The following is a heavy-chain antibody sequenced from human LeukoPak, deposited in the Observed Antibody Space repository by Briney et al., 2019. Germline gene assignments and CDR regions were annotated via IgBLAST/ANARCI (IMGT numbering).Heavy chain of an antibody. Sequence: SESLSLTCTVSGGSITSSSYYWGWIRQPPGKGLEWIGTVYYSGNTYYSPSLRSRVTILLDTSMNQFSLKLSSVTAADTAVYYCARVLGIVVVTAINWFDPWGQGTLVTVSS. CDR1: GGSITSSSYY. CDR2: VYYSGNT. V-gene: IGHV4-39*07. D-gene: IGHD2-21*02. J-gene: IGHJ5*02. CDR3: ARVLGIVVVTAINWFDP.